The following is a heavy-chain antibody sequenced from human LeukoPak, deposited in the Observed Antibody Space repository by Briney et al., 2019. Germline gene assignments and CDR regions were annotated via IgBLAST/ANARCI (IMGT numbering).Heavy chain of an antibody. J-gene: IGHJ4*02. CDR2: ISGSGGST. V-gene: IGHV3-23*01. CDR1: GFTFSSYG. Sequence: GGSLRLSCAASGFTFSSYGMSWVRQAPGKGLEWVSVISGSGGSTYYADSVKGRFTISRDNSKNTLYLQMNSLRAEDTAVYYCAKDRYDYVWGSYRYTPPDYWGQGTLVTVSS. CDR3: AKDRYDYVWGSYRYTPPDY. D-gene: IGHD3-16*02.